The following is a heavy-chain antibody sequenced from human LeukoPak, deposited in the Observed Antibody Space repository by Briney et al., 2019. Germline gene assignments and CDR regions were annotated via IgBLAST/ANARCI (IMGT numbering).Heavy chain of an antibody. CDR3: ARSSFRGGDHFDY. D-gene: IGHD2-21*01. CDR1: GGTFSSYA. CDR2: IIPILGIA. V-gene: IGHV1-69*04. Sequence: ASVKVSCKASGGTFSSYAISWVRQAPGQGLEWMGRIIPILGIANYAQKFQGRVTITADKSTSTAYMELSSLRSEDTAVYYCARSSFRGGDHFDYWGQGTLVTVSS. J-gene: IGHJ4*02.